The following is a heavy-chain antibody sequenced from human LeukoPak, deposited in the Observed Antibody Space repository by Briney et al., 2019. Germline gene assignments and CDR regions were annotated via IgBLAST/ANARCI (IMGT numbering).Heavy chain of an antibody. V-gene: IGHV3-15*01. Sequence: GGSLRLSCGASTITFSNVWMNWARQAPGKGLEWVGRIKSKADGGTADYAAPVKGRFTISRDDSQNTLYLQMNSLKSENTAVYYCTTLRYFDWLLSYYFDFWGQGTLVTVSS. CDR1: TITFSNVW. CDR3: TTLRYFDWLLSYYFDF. D-gene: IGHD3-9*01. J-gene: IGHJ4*02. CDR2: IKSKADGGTA.